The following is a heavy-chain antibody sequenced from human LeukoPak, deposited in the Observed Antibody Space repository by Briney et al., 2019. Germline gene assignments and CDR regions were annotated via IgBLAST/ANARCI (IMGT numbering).Heavy chain of an antibody. J-gene: IGHJ4*02. CDR2: ISGSGGST. D-gene: IGHD6-19*01. Sequence: GGSLRLSCAASGFTFSSYAMSWVRQAPGKGLEWVSAISGSGGSTYYADSVKGRFTISRDNSKNTLYLQMNSLRAEDTAVYYCAKDLQPGIAVAGPGEDYWGQGTLVTASS. CDR3: AKDLQPGIAVAGPGEDY. CDR1: GFTFSSYA. V-gene: IGHV3-23*01.